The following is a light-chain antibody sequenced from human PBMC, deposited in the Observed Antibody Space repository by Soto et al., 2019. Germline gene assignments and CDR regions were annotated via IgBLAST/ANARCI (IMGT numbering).Light chain of an antibody. Sequence: DIQMTQSPSSLSASVGDRVTITCRASQSISNFLAWYQQQPGKVPTLLIYAASTLQAGVPFRFSGSGSVTDFTITIPSLQHADVATYYRQESNVAPYTFCKGNKGEIK. V-gene: IGKV1-27*01. CDR2: AAS. J-gene: IGKJ1*01. CDR3: QESNVAPYT. CDR1: QSISNF.